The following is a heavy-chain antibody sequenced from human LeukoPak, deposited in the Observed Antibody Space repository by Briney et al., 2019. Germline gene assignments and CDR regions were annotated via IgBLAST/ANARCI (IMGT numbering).Heavy chain of an antibody. D-gene: IGHD2-15*01. J-gene: IGHJ1*01. CDR2: TSNKAQSYTT. CDR1: GFSVSDHF. Sequence: GSLRLSCAASGFSVSDHFMDWVRQAPGKGLEWVGRTSNKAQSYTTYYAASVKGRFTISRDDSKNSLYLQMNSLKTEDTAVYYCARHYFSDWGQGTLVTVSS. V-gene: IGHV3-72*01. CDR3: ARHYFSD.